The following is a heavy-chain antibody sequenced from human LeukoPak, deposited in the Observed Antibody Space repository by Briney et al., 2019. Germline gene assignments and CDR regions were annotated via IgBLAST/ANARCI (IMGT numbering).Heavy chain of an antibody. CDR2: IYSGGNT. CDR3: ARRAGEYSHPYDY. CDR1: GFTVSSNY. V-gene: IGHV3-53*01. D-gene: IGHD4-17*01. Sequence: GGSLRLSCAASGFTVSSNYMSWVRQAPGKGLEWVSFIYSGGNTLYSDSVKGRFTISRDNSKNTLYLQMNSLRAEDTAVYYCARRAGEYSHPYDYWGQGTLVTVSS. J-gene: IGHJ4*02.